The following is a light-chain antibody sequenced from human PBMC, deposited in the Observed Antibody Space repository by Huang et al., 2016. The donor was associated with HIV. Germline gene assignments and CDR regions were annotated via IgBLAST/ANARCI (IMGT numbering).Light chain of an antibody. CDR3: NPCSYWRWT. J-gene: IGKJ1*01. V-gene: IGKV3-15*01. CDR1: QNINTT. Sequence: EIVMTQSPGTLSVAPGERATLPCRASQNINTTLAWFQQKPGQAPRLLIYAASTRTAVFHARSSVGVYRIEFNLTLTSLQPGDIVVYYRNPCSYWRWTFGQGTKVEIK. CDR2: AAS.